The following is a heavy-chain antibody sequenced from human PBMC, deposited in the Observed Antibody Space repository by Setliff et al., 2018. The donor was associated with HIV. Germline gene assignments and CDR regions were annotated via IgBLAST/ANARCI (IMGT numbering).Heavy chain of an antibody. D-gene: IGHD6-6*01. CDR3: ATSPGTYSSSSSSYFDY. CDR1: GYTFPQAW. Sequence: SLKISCKGSGYTFPQAWIGWVRQMPGKGLEWMGIIYLSDSDTRYSQSFQGHVTISADKSISTAYLQWSSLKASDTAMYYCATSPGTYSSSSSSYFDYWGQGTLVTVSS. CDR2: IYLSDSDT. J-gene: IGHJ4*02. V-gene: IGHV5-51*01.